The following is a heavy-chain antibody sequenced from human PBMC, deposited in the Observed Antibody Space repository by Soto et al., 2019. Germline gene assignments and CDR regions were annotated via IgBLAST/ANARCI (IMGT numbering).Heavy chain of an antibody. CDR2: IYPGDSDT. Sequence: PXXSIRIAYRGAGDNFTSYCVCWVRQMPGKGLEWMGIIYPGDSDTRYSPSFQGQVTISADKSISTAYLQWSSLKASDTAMYYCARPFDKRRDYWGQGTLVTVS. V-gene: IGHV5-51*01. CDR1: GDNFTSYC. D-gene: IGHD3-9*01. CDR3: ARPFDKRRDY. J-gene: IGHJ4*02.